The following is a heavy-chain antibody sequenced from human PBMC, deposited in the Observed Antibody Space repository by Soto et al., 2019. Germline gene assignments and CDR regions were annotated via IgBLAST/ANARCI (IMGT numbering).Heavy chain of an antibody. V-gene: IGHV1-69*01. D-gene: IGHD3-16*01. CDR2: IIPIFGTA. Sequence: QVQLVQSGAEVRKPGSSVKVSCKASGCTFSSYAISWVRQAPGQGLEWMGGIIPIFGTANYAKKFQGRVTNSTDESTRTASMGLSSLRSEDTAVYYCARESITRYRHMGGDFDYWGQGTLVTVSS. CDR1: GCTFSSYA. J-gene: IGHJ4*02. CDR3: ARESITRYRHMGGDFDY.